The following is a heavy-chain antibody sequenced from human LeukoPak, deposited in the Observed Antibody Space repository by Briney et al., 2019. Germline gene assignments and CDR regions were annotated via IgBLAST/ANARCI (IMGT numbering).Heavy chain of an antibody. CDR3: AKDLEAYDCYDSSGLDY. V-gene: IGHV3-23*01. D-gene: IGHD3-22*01. CDR2: ISGSGGST. J-gene: IGHJ4*02. CDR1: GFTFSSYA. Sequence: GGSLRLSCAASGFTFSSYAMSWVRQAPGKGLEWVSAISGSGGSTYYADSVKGRFTISRDNSKNTLYLQMNSLRAEDTAVYYCAKDLEAYDCYDSSGLDYWGQGTLVTVSS.